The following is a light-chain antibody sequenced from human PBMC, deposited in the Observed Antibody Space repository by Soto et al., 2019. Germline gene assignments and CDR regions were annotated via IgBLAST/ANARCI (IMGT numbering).Light chain of an antibody. CDR2: TAS. V-gene: IGKV1-27*01. Sequence: DIQMTQSPSSLSASVGDRVTITCRASQAISNYVAWYQQRPGKVPKLLIYTASTLQSGVPSRFSGSGSGTDFTRTISSLQPEDVATYYCQMHNSAPFSFGPGTKVDIK. CDR3: QMHNSAPFS. CDR1: QAISNY. J-gene: IGKJ3*01.